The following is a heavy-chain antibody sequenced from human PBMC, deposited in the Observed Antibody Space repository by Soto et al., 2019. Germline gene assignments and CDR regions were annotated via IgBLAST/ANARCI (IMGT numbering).Heavy chain of an antibody. V-gene: IGHV1-18*04. CDR3: ATYDRGDPVGY. CDR1: GYTFTSYG. Sequence: QVQLVQSGAEVKKPGASVKVSCKASGYTFTSYGISWVRQAPGQGLEWMGWISVYNGNTKYAQKLQGRVTMTTDTSKMTAYMEMRSLRAVDTAVYACATYDRGDPVGYWGQGTLVTVSS. CDR2: ISVYNGNT. J-gene: IGHJ4*02. D-gene: IGHD3-10*02.